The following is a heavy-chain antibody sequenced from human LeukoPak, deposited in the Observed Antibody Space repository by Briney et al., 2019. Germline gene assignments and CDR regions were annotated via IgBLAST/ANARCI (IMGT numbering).Heavy chain of an antibody. Sequence: SQTLSLTCTVSGGSISSGASDWGWIRQHPKRGLEWVGYINHSGSTYYNPSLGSRVTMSVDTSKNQFSLKLSSVTAADPAVYYCARAARQGFTMIVVPFFYFDLWGRGTLVTVSS. V-gene: IGHV4-31*03. D-gene: IGHD3-22*01. CDR2: INHSGST. CDR3: ARAARQGFTMIVVPFFYFDL. J-gene: IGHJ2*01. CDR1: GGSISSGASD.